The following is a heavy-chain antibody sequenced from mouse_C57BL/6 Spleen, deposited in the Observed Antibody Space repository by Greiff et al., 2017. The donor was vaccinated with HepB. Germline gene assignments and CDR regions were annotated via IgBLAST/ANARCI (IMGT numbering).Heavy chain of an antibody. J-gene: IGHJ4*01. V-gene: IGHV1-82*01. Sequence: VQLQQSGPELVKPGASVKISCKASGYAFSSSWMNWVKQRPGKGLEWIGRIYPGDGDTNYNGKFKGKATLTADKSSSTAYMQLSSLTSEDSAVYFCARRTAQATEGSRAMDYGGQGTSVTVSS. CDR2: IYPGDGDT. CDR3: ARRTAQATEGSRAMDY. CDR1: GYAFSSSW. D-gene: IGHD3-2*02.